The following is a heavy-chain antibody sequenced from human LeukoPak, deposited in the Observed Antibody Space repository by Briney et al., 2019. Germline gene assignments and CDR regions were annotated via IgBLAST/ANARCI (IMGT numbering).Heavy chain of an antibody. CDR3: ARRAGGTLDY. D-gene: IGHD1-14*01. Sequence: GESLQISCQGSGSIFTSYWIGWGRQLPGKGLEGIGIIYPGDSDTRYSPSFQGQVTISADKSISTAYLQWSSLNASDTAMYYCARRAGGTLDYWGQGTLVSVSS. CDR2: IYPGDSDT. J-gene: IGHJ4*02. V-gene: IGHV5-51*01. CDR1: GSIFTSYW.